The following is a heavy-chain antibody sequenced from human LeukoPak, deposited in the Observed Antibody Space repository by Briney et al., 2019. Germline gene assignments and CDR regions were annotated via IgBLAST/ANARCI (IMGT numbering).Heavy chain of an antibody. CDR3: TRDLMDYDVSTGLHHYYMDV. CDR1: GFTFNIYS. Sequence: GGSLRLSCSASGFTFNIYSLNWVRQAPGKGLEWVSSITSTSTYIYYADSVKGRFTISRDNAQNSLYLQMNTLRVEDTAVYYCTRDLMDYDVSTGLHHYYMDVWGQGTTVTVSS. D-gene: IGHD3-9*01. V-gene: IGHV3-21*01. J-gene: IGHJ6*02. CDR2: ITSTSTYI.